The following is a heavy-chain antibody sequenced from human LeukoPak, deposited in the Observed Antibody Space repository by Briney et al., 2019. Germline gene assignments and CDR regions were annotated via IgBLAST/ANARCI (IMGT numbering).Heavy chain of an antibody. CDR1: GFTFSRYI. J-gene: IGHJ5*02. CDR3: ARGSRIAVA. CDR2: ISTSSNYI. Sequence: GGSLRLSCAASGFTFSRYIMNWVRQAPGKGLEWVSSISTSSNYIYYADSVKGRFTISRDNSKNTLYLQMNSLRAEDTAVYYCARGSRIAVAWGQGTLVTVSS. V-gene: IGHV3-21*01. D-gene: IGHD6-19*01.